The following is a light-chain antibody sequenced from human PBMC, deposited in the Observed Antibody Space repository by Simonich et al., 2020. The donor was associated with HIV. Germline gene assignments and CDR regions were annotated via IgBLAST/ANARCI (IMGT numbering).Light chain of an antibody. J-gene: IGKJ4*01. CDR2: AAS. CDR1: QDMSSG. CDR3: QQANSFPLT. V-gene: IGKV1-12*01. Sequence: DIQMTQSPSSVSASVGAKVTIPCRASQDMSSGLAWYQQKPGKDPVRLIYAASRLQNGVPSSCSGSGSGTDFTLTISSLQPEDFATYYCQQANSFPLTFGGGTKVEIK.